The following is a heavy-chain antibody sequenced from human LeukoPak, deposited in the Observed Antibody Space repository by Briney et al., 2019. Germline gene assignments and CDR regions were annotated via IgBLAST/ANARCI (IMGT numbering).Heavy chain of an antibody. D-gene: IGHD3-10*01. Sequence: PGGSLRLSCAASGFRFSGSAMHWVRQASGKGLEWVGRIRSKVNSYVTAYGASVKGWFTISRDDSKNTAYLQMNSLKAEDTAVYYCTRHMDYYGMDVWGQGTTVTVSS. CDR3: TRHMDYYGMDV. CDR2: IRSKVNSYVT. J-gene: IGHJ6*02. V-gene: IGHV3-73*01. CDR1: GFRFSGSA.